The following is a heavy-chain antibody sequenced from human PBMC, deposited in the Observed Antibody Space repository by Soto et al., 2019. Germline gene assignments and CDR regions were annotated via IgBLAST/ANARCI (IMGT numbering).Heavy chain of an antibody. CDR1: GFTFSSYG. Sequence: QVQLVESGGGVVQPGRSLRLSCAASGFTFSSYGMHWVRQAPGKGLEWVAVIWYDGSNKYYADSVKGRFTISRDNSKNTLYLQMNSLRDEDTAVYYGARPYSGYDFGLDYWGQGTLVTVSS. CDR3: ARPYSGYDFGLDY. D-gene: IGHD5-12*01. CDR2: IWYDGSNK. V-gene: IGHV3-33*01. J-gene: IGHJ4*02.